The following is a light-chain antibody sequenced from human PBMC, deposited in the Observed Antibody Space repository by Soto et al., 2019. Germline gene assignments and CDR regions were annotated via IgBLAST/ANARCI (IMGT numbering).Light chain of an antibody. CDR2: GAS. J-gene: IGKJ4*01. CDR3: QRYGTSPPLT. Sequence: EIVLTQSPGTLSLSPGERATLSCRASQSVGSNYLAWYQQKPGQAPRLLISGASTRAAGISDRFRGSGSGTDFTLTISRLEPEDFAVYYCQRYGTSPPLTFGGGTKVDIK. CDR1: QSVGSNY. V-gene: IGKV3-20*01.